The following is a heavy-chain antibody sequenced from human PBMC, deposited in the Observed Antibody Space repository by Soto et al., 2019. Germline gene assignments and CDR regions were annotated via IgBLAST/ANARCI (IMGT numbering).Heavy chain of an antibody. Sequence: PGESLKISCKGSGYSFTSYWISWVRQMPGKGLEWMGRIDPSDSYTNYSPSFQGHVTISADKSISTAYLQWSSLKASDTAMYYCARQQGYCSGGSCYGHYYYYGMDVWGQGTTVTV. CDR3: ARQQGYCSGGSCYGHYYYYGMDV. CDR1: GYSFTSYW. CDR2: IDPSDSYT. D-gene: IGHD2-15*01. J-gene: IGHJ6*02. V-gene: IGHV5-10-1*01.